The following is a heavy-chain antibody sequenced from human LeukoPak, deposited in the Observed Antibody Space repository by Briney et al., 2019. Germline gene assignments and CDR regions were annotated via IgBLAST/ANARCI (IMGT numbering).Heavy chain of an antibody. CDR1: GGSFSGYY. CDR3: AREGARVATINGDYFDY. J-gene: IGHJ4*02. D-gene: IGHD5-12*01. Sequence: NPSETLSLTCAVYGGSFSGYYWSWIRQPPGKGLEWIGEINHSGSTNYNPSLKSRVTISVDTSKNQFSLKLSSVTAADTAVYYCAREGARVATINGDYFDYWGQGTLVTVSS. V-gene: IGHV4-34*01. CDR2: INHSGST.